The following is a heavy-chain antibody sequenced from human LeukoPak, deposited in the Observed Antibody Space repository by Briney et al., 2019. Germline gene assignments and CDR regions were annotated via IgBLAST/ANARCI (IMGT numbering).Heavy chain of an antibody. D-gene: IGHD3-10*01. J-gene: IGHJ5*02. CDR1: GGSVGSYY. Sequence: SETLSLTCTVSGGSVGSYYWSWIRQPPGKGLEWIGYLYYNGNTNYNPSLKSRVTISVDTSKNHFSLRLSSVTATDTAVYYCVREHSGSYWFDPWGQGTLVTVSS. CDR3: VREHSGSYWFDP. CDR2: LYYNGNT. V-gene: IGHV4-59*02.